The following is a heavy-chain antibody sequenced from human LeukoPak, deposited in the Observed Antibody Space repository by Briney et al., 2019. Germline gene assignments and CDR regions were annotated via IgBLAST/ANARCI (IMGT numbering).Heavy chain of an antibody. J-gene: IGHJ5*02. D-gene: IGHD3-3*01. Sequence: GASVKVSCKVSGYTLTELSMHWVRQAPGRGLEWMGGFDPEDGETIYAQKFQGRVTMTEDTSTDTAYMEPSSLRSEDTAVYYCARVTGITIFGVVPTPPWFDPWGQGTLVTVSS. CDR3: ARVTGITIFGVVPTPPWFDP. V-gene: IGHV1-24*01. CDR1: GYTLTELS. CDR2: FDPEDGET.